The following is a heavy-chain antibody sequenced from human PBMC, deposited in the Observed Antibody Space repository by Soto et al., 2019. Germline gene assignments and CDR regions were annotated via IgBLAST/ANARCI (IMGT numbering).Heavy chain of an antibody. Sequence: QVQLVESGGGVVQPGRSLRLSCAVSGFTFSSYGMHWVRQAPGKGLEWVAHISYDGSNEHYVDSVKGRFTISRDNSKNTLYLQMNSLRAEDTAVSYCAKDTYYHDRSGYYIFDDWGQGTLVTVSS. J-gene: IGHJ4*02. CDR3: AKDTYYHDRSGYYIFDD. V-gene: IGHV3-30*18. D-gene: IGHD3-22*01. CDR1: GFTFSSYG. CDR2: ISYDGSNE.